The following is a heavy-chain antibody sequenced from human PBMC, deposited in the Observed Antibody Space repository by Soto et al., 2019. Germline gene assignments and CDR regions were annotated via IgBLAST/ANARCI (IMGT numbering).Heavy chain of an antibody. CDR2: INPNSGAT. V-gene: IGHV1-2*02. CDR3: ARDSVSTIGDFDN. J-gene: IGHJ4*02. Sequence: QVQLVQSGAEMKKPGASVTVSCKASGYSFTGYYLHWVRQAPGQGLEWLGWINPNSGATNHAQKFQGRVTMTRDRSITTAYMDLNRLTSEDTAVYYCARDSVSTIGDFDNWGQGTLVTVSS. D-gene: IGHD5-12*01. CDR1: GYSFTGYY.